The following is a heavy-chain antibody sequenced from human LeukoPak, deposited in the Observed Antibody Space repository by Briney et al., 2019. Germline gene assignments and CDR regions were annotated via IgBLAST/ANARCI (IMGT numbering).Heavy chain of an antibody. V-gene: IGHV1-8*01. CDR1: GYTFTSYD. J-gene: IGHJ4*02. CDR2: MNPNSANT. D-gene: IGHD3-10*01. Sequence: ASVKVSCKASGYTFTSYDINWVRQATGQGLEWMGWMNPNSANTGYAQNFQGRVTMTRNTSISTAYMELSSLRSEDTAVYYCVIRFSRGSGSAIDYWGQGTLVTVSS. CDR3: VIRFSRGSGSAIDY.